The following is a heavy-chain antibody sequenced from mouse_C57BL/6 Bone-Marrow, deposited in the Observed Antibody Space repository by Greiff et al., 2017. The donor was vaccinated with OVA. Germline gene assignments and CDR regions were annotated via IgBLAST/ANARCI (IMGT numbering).Heavy chain of an antibody. J-gene: IGHJ2*01. D-gene: IGHD2-4*01. CDR3: AYYDDDEDY. CDR2: IGPGSGSN. V-gene: IGHV1-77*01. Sequence: VQLHQSGAELVKPGASVKISCNASGYTFTDYYINWVKQRPGQGLEWIGKIGPGSGSNYYNEKLTCKSTLTADNSSSTAYMQLSSLTSEDSAVNFCAYYDDDEDYWGQGTTLTVSA. CDR1: GYTFTDYY.